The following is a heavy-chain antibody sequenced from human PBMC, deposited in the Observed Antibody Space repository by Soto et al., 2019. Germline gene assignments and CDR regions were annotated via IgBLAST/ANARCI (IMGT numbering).Heavy chain of an antibody. V-gene: IGHV3-21*01. Sequence: GGSLRLSCAPSAFTFSSYSMNWVRRAPGKGLEWGSSISSSSSYIYYADSVKGRFTISRDNAKNSLYLQMNSLRAEDTAVYYCARDQAHRLKYSSSWLPFDYWGQGTLVTVSS. D-gene: IGHD6-13*01. CDR2: ISSSSSYI. J-gene: IGHJ4*02. CDR1: AFTFSSYS. CDR3: ARDQAHRLKYSSSWLPFDY.